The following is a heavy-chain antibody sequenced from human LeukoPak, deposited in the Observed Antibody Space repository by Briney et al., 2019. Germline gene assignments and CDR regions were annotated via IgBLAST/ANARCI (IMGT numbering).Heavy chain of an antibody. CDR3: ARDPYSGSYSDYYYYYMDV. J-gene: IGHJ6*03. D-gene: IGHD1-26*01. CDR2: ISYDGSNT. Sequence: PGGSLRLSCAASGFTFNSYGMHWVRQAPGKGLEWLAFISYDGSNTYYADSVKGRFTISRDNAKNSLYLQLNSLRAEDTAVYYCARDPYSGSYSDYYYYYMDVWGKGTTVTVSS. CDR1: GFTFNSYG. V-gene: IGHV3-33*01.